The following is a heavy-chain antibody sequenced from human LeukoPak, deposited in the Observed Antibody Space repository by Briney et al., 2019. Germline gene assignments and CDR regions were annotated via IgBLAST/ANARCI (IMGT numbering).Heavy chain of an antibody. V-gene: IGHV4-59*01. D-gene: IGHD3-22*01. J-gene: IGHJ4*02. CDR2: IYYSGST. Sequence: PSETLSLTCTVSGGSISSYYWSWIRQPPWKGLEWIGYIYYSGSTNYNPSLKSRVTISVDTSKNQFSLKLSSVTAADTAVYYCARESSGYYPSGFDYWGQGTLVTVSS. CDR1: GGSISSYY. CDR3: ARESSGYYPSGFDY.